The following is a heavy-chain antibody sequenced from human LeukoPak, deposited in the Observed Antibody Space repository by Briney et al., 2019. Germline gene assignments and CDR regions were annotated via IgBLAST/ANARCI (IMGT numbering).Heavy chain of an antibody. CDR3: AKVRSGWSDYYGMDV. D-gene: IGHD6-19*01. J-gene: IGHJ6*02. Sequence: GGSLRLSCTASGFTFSNYGMHWVRQAPGKGLEWVAVISYDGSNKYYADSVRGRFTISRDNSKNTLYLQMNSLRAEDTAVYYCAKVRSGWSDYYGMDVWGQGTTVTVSS. CDR2: ISYDGSNK. V-gene: IGHV3-30*18. CDR1: GFTFSNYG.